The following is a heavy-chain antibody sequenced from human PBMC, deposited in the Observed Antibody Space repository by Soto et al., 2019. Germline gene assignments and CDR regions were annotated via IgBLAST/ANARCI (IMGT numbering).Heavy chain of an antibody. CDR3: ARDSAGFWSGYYSY. D-gene: IGHD3-3*01. V-gene: IGHV3-7*01. CDR2: IKQDGSEK. J-gene: IGHJ4*02. Sequence: GASLRLSCPGSGFTFSSYWMSWVRQAPGKEPEWVANIKQDGSEKYYVDSVKGRFTIARDNSKNSLFLQMNSLTAEDTAIYYCARDSAGFWSGYYSYWGQGTQVTVS. CDR1: GFTFSSYW.